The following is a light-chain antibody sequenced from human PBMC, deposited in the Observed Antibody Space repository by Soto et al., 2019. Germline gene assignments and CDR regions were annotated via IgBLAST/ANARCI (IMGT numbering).Light chain of an antibody. J-gene: IGKJ1*01. Sequence: EIQVTQSPATLSASPGERATLSCRASQSVGYNLAWYQQKPGQAPRLLIFGATSRATGIPARFSGSGSETEFTLIISSLRSEDFAVYYCQQYNDWPPTWTFGQGTKVEVK. CDR1: QSVGYN. CDR3: QQYNDWPPTWT. V-gene: IGKV3-15*01. CDR2: GAT.